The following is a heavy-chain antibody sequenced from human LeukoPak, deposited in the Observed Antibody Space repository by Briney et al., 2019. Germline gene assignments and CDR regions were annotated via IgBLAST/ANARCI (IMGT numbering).Heavy chain of an antibody. CDR2: MNPNSGNT. CDR3: ARRGIAARGYFQH. Sequence: ASVKVSCKASGYTFTSYDINWVRQATGQGLEWMGWMNPNSGNTGYAQKFQGRVTITRNTSISTAYMELGSLRSEDTAVYYCARRGIAARGYFQHWGQGTLVTVSS. D-gene: IGHD6-6*01. V-gene: IGHV1-8*03. CDR1: GYTFTSYD. J-gene: IGHJ1*01.